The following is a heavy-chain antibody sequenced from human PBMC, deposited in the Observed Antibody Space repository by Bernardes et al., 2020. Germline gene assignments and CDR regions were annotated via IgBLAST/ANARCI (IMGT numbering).Heavy chain of an antibody. V-gene: IGHV3-23*01. CDR2: ISGSGGST. D-gene: IGHD5-12*01. CDR1: GFTFSSYA. Sequence: GGSLRVSCAASGFTFSSYAMSGVRKAPGKGLEWVSAISGSGGSTYYADSVKGRFTISRDNSKNTLYLQMNSLRAEDTAVYYCAKDHGIVATIGFDYWGQGTLVTVSS. CDR3: AKDHGIVATIGFDY. J-gene: IGHJ4*02.